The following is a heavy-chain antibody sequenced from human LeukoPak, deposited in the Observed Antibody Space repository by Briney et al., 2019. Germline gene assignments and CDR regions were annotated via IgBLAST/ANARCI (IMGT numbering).Heavy chain of an antibody. V-gene: IGHV4-4*07. J-gene: IGHJ6*02. CDR1: GGSISSYY. Sequence: SETLSLTCTVSGGSISSYYWSWIRQPAGKGLEWIGRIYTSGSTNYNPFLKSRVAMSVDTSKNQFSLKLSSVTAADTAVYYCARGGLSPDGSISYYGMDVWGQGTTVTVSS. CDR3: ARGGLSPDGSISYYGMDV. CDR2: IYTSGST. D-gene: IGHD3-16*02.